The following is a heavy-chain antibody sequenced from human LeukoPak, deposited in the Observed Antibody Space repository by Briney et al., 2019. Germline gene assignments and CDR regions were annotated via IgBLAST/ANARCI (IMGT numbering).Heavy chain of an antibody. CDR1: GFNFSDYE. Sequence: GGSLRLSCAASGFNFSDYEMNWLRQAPGKGLEWLSYTSTGGRTVKYADSVKGRFTISRDNARSSLYLQMTNLRVEDTAVYFCARGGTVTYYFDHWGQGILVAVSS. CDR2: TSTGGRTV. D-gene: IGHD4-17*01. CDR3: ARGGTVTYYFDH. J-gene: IGHJ4*02. V-gene: IGHV3-48*03.